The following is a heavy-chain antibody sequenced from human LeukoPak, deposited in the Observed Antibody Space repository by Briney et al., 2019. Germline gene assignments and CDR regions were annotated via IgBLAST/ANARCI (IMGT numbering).Heavy chain of an antibody. CDR2: IGTAGDT. J-gene: IGHJ6*02. CDR3: ARGMVRGDYYGMDV. CDR1: GFTFSSYD. D-gene: IGHD3-10*01. Sequence: GGSLRLSCAASGFTFSSYDMHWVRQATGKGLEWVSAIGTAGDTYYPGSVKGRFTISRENAKNSLYLQMNNLRAGDTAVYYCARGMVRGDYYGMDVWGQGTTVTVSS. V-gene: IGHV3-13*01.